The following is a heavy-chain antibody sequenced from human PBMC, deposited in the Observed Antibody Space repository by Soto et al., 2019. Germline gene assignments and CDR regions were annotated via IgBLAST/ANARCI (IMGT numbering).Heavy chain of an antibody. Sequence: GGSLRLSCAASGFTFSSYAMIWVRQGPGKGLEWVSAISESGASTYYADSVKGRFTISRDNSKNTLYLQMNSLRVEDTAVYYCAKPSTRYCGGDCSWDYWGQGTLVTVSS. V-gene: IGHV3-23*01. J-gene: IGHJ4*02. CDR3: AKPSTRYCGGDCSWDY. CDR2: ISESGAST. D-gene: IGHD2-21*02. CDR1: GFTFSSYA.